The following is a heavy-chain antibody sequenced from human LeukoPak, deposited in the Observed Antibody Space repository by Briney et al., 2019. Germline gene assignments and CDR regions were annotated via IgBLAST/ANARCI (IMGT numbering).Heavy chain of an antibody. CDR2: IYYSGTT. Sequence: SETLSLTCTVSDGSISGYYWSWIRQHPGKGLAWIGYIYYSGTTKYNPSLKSRVSISVDTSKNQFTLKLSSVTAADTAVYYCARHRPVLYYFDYWGQGTLVTVSS. CDR1: DGSISGYY. D-gene: IGHD6-6*01. CDR3: ARHRPVLYYFDY. V-gene: IGHV4-59*08. J-gene: IGHJ4*02.